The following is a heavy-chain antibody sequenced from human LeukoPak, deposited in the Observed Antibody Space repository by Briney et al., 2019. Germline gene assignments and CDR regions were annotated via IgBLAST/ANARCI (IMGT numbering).Heavy chain of an antibody. CDR3: ARENEVGFRTGIDY. CDR2: IYHSGST. V-gene: IGHV4-38-2*02. D-gene: IGHD7-27*01. Sequence: PSKTLSLTCTVSGYSISSGYYWGWIRQPPGKGLEWIGSIYHSGSTYYNPSLKSRVTISVDTSKNQFSLKLSSVTAADTAVYYCARENEVGFRTGIDYWGQGTLVTVSS. CDR1: GYSISSGYY. J-gene: IGHJ4*02.